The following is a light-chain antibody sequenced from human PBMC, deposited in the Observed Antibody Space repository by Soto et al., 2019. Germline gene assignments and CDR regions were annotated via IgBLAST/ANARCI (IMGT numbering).Light chain of an antibody. CDR1: RGVDSSN. V-gene: IGKV3-20*01. CDR2: VTS. CDR3: QHYCSSIYT. Sequence: ENVLTQSPGTLSLSPGEGATLSCRASRGVDSSNLAWYQQKPGQAPRLLTYVTSSRATGIPDRFSGSGSGTDFSLTINKLEPEDFAVYYCQHYCSSIYTFGQGTKLEIK. J-gene: IGKJ2*01.